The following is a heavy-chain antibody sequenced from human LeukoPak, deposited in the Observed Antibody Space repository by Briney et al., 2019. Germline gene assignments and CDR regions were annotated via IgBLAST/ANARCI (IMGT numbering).Heavy chain of an antibody. V-gene: IGHV4-39*01. CDR1: GGSISSSSYY. CDR3: ARHGASNYCSGDSCYSDVFDY. J-gene: IGHJ4*02. Sequence: KTSETLSLTCTVSGGSISSSSYYWGWIRQPPGKGLEWIGSIYYSGSTYYNPSLKSRVTISVDTSKNQFSLKLSSVTAADTAVYYCARHGASNYCSGDSCYSDVFDYWGQGTLVTVSS. CDR2: IYYSGST. D-gene: IGHD2-15*01.